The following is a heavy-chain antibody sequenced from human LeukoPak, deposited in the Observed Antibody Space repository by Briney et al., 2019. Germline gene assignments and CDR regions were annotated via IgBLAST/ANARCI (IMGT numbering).Heavy chain of an antibody. CDR2: INHSGST. J-gene: IGHJ4*02. CDR3: ARLGYVWGSYRYSLLDY. CDR1: GGSFSGYY. V-gene: IGHV4-34*01. D-gene: IGHD3-16*02. Sequence: SETLSLTCAVYGGSFSGYYWSWIRQPPGKGLEWIGEINHSGSTNYNPSLKSRVTISVDTSKNQFSLKLSSVTAADTAVYYCARLGYVWGSYRYSLLDYWGQGTLVTVSS.